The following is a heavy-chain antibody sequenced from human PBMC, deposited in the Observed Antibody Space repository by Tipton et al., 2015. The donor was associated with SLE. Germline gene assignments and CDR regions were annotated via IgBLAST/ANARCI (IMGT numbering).Heavy chain of an antibody. CDR3: ARGGTSSSSDYYYMDV. D-gene: IGHD6-6*01. Sequence: SLRLSCAASGFTVSSNYMSWVRQAPGKGLEWVSVIYSGGSGGRTYHADSVKGRFTIFRDNSKNTLYLQMNSLRAEDTAVYYCARGGTSSSSDYYYMDVWGKGTTVTVSS. CDR2: IYSGGSGGRT. J-gene: IGHJ6*03. CDR1: GFTVSSNY. V-gene: IGHV3-53*05.